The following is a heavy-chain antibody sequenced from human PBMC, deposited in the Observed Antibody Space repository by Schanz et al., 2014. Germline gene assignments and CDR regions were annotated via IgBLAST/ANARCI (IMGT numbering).Heavy chain of an antibody. CDR1: GYTFTDYG. CDR2: IIPVLNIA. CDR3: ARGRGFYDY. J-gene: IGHJ4*02. D-gene: IGHD3-10*01. Sequence: QVQVVQSGAEVKKPGASVKVSCKASGYTFTDYGVIWVRQAPGQGLEWMGKIIPVLNIATYAQRFQGRVSITADTSTNTAYMELSSLTSEDTAGHYCARGRGFYDYWGQGTLVTVSS. V-gene: IGHV1-69*04.